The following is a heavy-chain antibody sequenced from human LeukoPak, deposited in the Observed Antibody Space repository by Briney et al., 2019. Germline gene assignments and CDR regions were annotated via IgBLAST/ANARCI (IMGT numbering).Heavy chain of an antibody. D-gene: IGHD3-22*01. CDR1: GGSISSSSYY. CDR2: IYYRGST. CDR3: ASYNCYDSSGYYGGTQHFDY. Sequence: SETLSLTCTVSGGSISSSSYYGGWIRQPPGKGLEWIGSIYYRGSTYYNPSLKSRVQISVDKSKNQFSLKLISVTAAEPAVYYCASYNCYDSSGYYGGTQHFDYGGQGTLVTVSS. V-gene: IGHV4-39*07. J-gene: IGHJ4*02.